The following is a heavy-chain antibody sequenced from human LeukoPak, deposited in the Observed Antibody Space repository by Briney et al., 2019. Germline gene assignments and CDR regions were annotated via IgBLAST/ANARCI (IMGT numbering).Heavy chain of an antibody. D-gene: IGHD1-1*01. CDR2: INPNSGGT. CDR1: GYTFTGYY. J-gene: IGHJ6*02. V-gene: IGHV1-2*02. CDR3: ARAYRERLERDYYYFAMDV. Sequence: ASVKVSCKAPGYTFTGYYMHWVRQAPGQGLEWMGWINPNSGGTNYAQKFQGRVTMTRDTSISTAYMELSRLRSDDTAVYYCARAYRERLERDYYYFAMDVWGQGTTVTVSS.